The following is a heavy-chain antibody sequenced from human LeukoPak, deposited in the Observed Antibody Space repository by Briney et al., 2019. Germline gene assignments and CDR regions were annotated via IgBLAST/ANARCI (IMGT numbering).Heavy chain of an antibody. CDR3: ARGGRGIQLWFSLDY. V-gene: IGHV4-34*01. CDR1: GGSFSGYY. J-gene: IGHJ4*02. D-gene: IGHD5-18*01. CDR2: INHSGST. Sequence: SETLSLTCAVYGGSFSGYYWSWIRQPPGKGLEWIGEINHSGSTNYNPSLKSRVTTSVDTSKNQFSLKLSSVTAADTAVYYCARGGRGIQLWFSLDYWGQGTLVTVSS.